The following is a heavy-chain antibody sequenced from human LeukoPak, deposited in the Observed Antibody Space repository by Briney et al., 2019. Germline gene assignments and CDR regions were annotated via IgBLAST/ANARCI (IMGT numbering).Heavy chain of an antibody. J-gene: IGHJ4*02. Sequence: PSETLSLTCTVSGGSISSGGYYWSWIRQPPGKGLEWIGYIYYSGSTNYNPSLKSRVTISVDTSKNQFSLKLSSVTAADTAVYYCARGLNGDYGVNFDYWGQGTLVTVSS. CDR2: IYYSGST. V-gene: IGHV4-61*08. CDR1: GGSISSGGYY. CDR3: ARGLNGDYGVNFDY. D-gene: IGHD4-17*01.